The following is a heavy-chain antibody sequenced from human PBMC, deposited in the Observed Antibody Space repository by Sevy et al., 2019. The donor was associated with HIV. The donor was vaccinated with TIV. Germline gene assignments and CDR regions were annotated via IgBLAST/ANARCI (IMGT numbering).Heavy chain of an antibody. CDR2: FSCSGSTI. J-gene: IGHJ4*02. V-gene: IGHV3-48*03. Sequence: GGSLRLSCAASGFTFSTYEMNWVRQAPRKGLEGVSYFSCSGSTIYYADSVKGRFTISRDSAKNSLYLQMNSLRAEDTAVYYCARGAWGGIDYWGQGTLVTVSS. CDR3: ARGAWGGIDY. D-gene: IGHD3-16*01. CDR1: GFTFSTYE.